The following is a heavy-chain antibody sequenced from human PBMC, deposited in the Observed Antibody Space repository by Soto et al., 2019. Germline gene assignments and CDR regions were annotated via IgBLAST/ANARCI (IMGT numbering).Heavy chain of an antibody. J-gene: IGHJ4*02. CDR1: GDSIDSSHYY. CDR2: IHHSGST. Sequence: PSETLSLTWTVSGDSIDSSHYYWNWIRQHPEKGLEWIGYIHHSGSTYYNPSLKSRLAVSVDTSRNQFSLKVSSVTAADTAVYYCARGSMATLYFDYWGQGALVTVSS. V-gene: IGHV4-31*02. D-gene: IGHD3-10*01. CDR3: ARGSMATLYFDY.